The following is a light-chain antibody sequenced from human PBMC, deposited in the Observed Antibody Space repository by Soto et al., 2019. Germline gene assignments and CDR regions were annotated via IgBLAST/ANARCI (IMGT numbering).Light chain of an antibody. CDR2: GAS. CDR1: QSVSSNH. CDR3: QQYGSSPWT. V-gene: IGKV3-20*01. J-gene: IGKJ1*01. Sequence: EIVLTQSPGTLSLSPGERATLSCRASQSVSSNHLAWYQQKPGQAPRPLIYGASSRATGIPDRFSGSGAGTDFTLTISRLESEDFAVYYCQQYGSSPWTVGQGTKVEIK.